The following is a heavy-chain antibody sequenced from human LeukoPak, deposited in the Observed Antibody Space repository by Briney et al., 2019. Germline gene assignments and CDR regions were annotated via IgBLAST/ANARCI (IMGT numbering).Heavy chain of an antibody. V-gene: IGHV4-39*02. CDR2: MYYRGTT. J-gene: IGHJ4*02. CDR3: AREYSRSVVAGSRPDL. D-gene: IGHD2-21*01. Sequence: PSETLALTCSVSGGSISSSSYHWGWIGQSQGKGLEWIGSMYYRGTTYENSSLKSRLTLSIDTSNNHFSLKLTSVTAADTAVYFCAREYSRSVVAGSRPDLWGQGLLVTVSS. CDR1: GGSISSSSYH.